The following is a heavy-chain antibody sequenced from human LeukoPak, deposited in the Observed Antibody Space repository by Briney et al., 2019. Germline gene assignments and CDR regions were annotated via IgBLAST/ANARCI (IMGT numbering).Heavy chain of an antibody. CDR2: INPNSGGT. V-gene: IGHV1-2*02. CDR1: GYTFTGYY. J-gene: IGHJ4*02. D-gene: IGHD3-3*01. Sequence: GASVKVSCKASGYTFTGYYMHWVRQAPGQGLEWMGWINPNSGGTNYAQKFQGRVTMTRDTSISTAYMELSRLRSDDTAVYYCARAPFLEWLFHPEPSDYWGQGTLVTVSS. CDR3: ARAPFLEWLFHPEPSDY.